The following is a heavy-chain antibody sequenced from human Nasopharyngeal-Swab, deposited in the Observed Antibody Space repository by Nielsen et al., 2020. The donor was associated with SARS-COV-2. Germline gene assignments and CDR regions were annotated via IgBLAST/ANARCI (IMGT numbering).Heavy chain of an antibody. CDR1: GFTFSRYT. CDR3: ASTPLDSSGYYYAFHY. CDR2: ISYDGSNK. J-gene: IGHJ4*02. D-gene: IGHD3-22*01. Sequence: LKISCAASGFTFSRYTMHWVRQAPGKGLEWVAVISYDGSNKYYADSMKGRFTISRDISKNTLYLQMNSLRAEDTAVFYCASTPLDSSGYYYAFHYWGRGTLVTVSS. V-gene: IGHV3-30-3*01.